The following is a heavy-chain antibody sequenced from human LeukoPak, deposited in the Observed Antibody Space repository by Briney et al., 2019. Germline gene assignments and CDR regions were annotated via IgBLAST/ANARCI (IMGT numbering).Heavy chain of an antibody. CDR2: ISSDGSNK. Sequence: GGSLRLSCAASTFTFSSYAMHWVRQAPGKGLEWVTVISSDGSNKYYADSVKGRFTISRDNSKNTLDLQMNSLRAEDTAVYYCARDHHRRLYDSQARDTFDIWGQGTMVTVSS. V-gene: IGHV3-30*04. CDR1: TFTFSSYA. CDR3: ARDHHRRLYDSQARDTFDI. D-gene: IGHD3-22*01. J-gene: IGHJ3*02.